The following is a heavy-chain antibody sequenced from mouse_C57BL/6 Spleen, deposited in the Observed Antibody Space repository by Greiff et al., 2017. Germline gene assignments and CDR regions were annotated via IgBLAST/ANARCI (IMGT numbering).Heavy chain of an antibody. CDR1: GFTFSDYY. Sequence: EVQRVESEGGLVQPGSSMKLSCTASGFTFSDYYMAWVRQVPEKGLEWVANINYDGSSTYYLDSLKSRFIISRDNAKNMLYLQMSSLKSEDTATYYCARDRYDGFDYWGQGTTLTVSS. J-gene: IGHJ2*01. CDR2: INYDGSST. CDR3: ARDRYDGFDY. V-gene: IGHV5-16*01. D-gene: IGHD2-12*01.